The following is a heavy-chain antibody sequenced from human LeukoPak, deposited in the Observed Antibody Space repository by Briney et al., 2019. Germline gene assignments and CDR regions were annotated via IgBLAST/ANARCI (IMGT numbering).Heavy chain of an antibody. J-gene: IGHJ4*02. CDR1: GFTFGDYY. CDR3: ARVVATYYFDY. V-gene: IGHV3-11*01. D-gene: IGHD5-12*01. Sequence: GGSLRLSCAASGFTFGDYYMSWIRQAPGKGLEWVSYISGSGSAIYYADSVKGRSTISRDNAKNSLYLQMNSLRAEDTAVYYCARVVATYYFDYWGQGTLVTVSS. CDR2: ISGSGSAI.